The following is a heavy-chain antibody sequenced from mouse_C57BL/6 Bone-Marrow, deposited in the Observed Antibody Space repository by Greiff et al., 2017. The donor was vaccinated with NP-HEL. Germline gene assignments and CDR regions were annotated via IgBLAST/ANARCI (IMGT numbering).Heavy chain of an antibody. J-gene: IGHJ2*01. D-gene: IGHD2-2*01. Sequence: QVQLQQPGAELVKPGASVKLSCKASGYTFTSYWMHWVKQRPGQGLEWIGMIHPNSGSTNYNEKFKSKATLTVDKSSSTAYMQLSSLTSEDSAVYYCARGYGYDEGYYFDYWGQGTTLTVSS. CDR3: ARGYGYDEGYYFDY. CDR1: GYTFTSYW. V-gene: IGHV1-64*01. CDR2: IHPNSGST.